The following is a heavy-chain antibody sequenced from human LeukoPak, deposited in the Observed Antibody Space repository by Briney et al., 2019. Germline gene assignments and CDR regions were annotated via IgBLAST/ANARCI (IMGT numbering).Heavy chain of an antibody. J-gene: IGHJ4*02. Sequence: PGESLRLSCAASGFTFSDYYMSWIRQPPGEGLEWVSYITCSGSTLYSADSVKGRFTISRDNSKNSLYLQMISLRAGDTAVYYCARHIWGVDWWGQGALVTVS. CDR2: ITCSGSTL. CDR1: GFTFSDYY. D-gene: IGHD7-27*01. CDR3: ARHIWGVDW. V-gene: IGHV3-11*01.